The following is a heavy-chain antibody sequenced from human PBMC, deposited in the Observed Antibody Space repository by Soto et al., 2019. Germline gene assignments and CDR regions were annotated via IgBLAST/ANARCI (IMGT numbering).Heavy chain of an antibody. CDR2: VSFDGTNK. J-gene: IGHJ4*02. CDR3: ARGFSAGKGSPPDF. V-gene: IGHV3-30*03. Sequence: QVQLVESGGGVVQPGMTLRLSCTASGFTFSSHGMHWVRQAPGKGLEWVAVVSFDGTNKNYADSVRGRFTISRDNSKNTLYLQMSSLRAEDTAVYYCARGFSAGKGSPPDFWGQGSLVTVSS. D-gene: IGHD6-13*01. CDR1: GFTFSSHG.